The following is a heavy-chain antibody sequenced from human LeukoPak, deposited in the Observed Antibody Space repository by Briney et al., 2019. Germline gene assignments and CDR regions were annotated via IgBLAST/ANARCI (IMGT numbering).Heavy chain of an antibody. CDR1: GFTFSNAW. CDR2: IKSKTDGGTT. Sequence: GGSLRLSCAASGFTFSNAWMSWVRQAPGKGLEWVGRIKSKTDGGTTDYAAPVKGRVTISRDDSKNTLYLQMNSLRAEDTAVYYCARALPSSYYYFDYWGQGTLVTVSS. D-gene: IGHD6-13*01. CDR3: ARALPSSYYYFDY. V-gene: IGHV3-15*01. J-gene: IGHJ4*02.